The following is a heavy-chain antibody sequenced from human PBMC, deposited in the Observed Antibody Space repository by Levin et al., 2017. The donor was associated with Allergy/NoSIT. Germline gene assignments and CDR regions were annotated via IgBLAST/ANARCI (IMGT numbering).Heavy chain of an antibody. CDR2: FDPEDGET. CDR1: GYTLTELS. Sequence: GESLKISCKVSGYTLTELSMHWVRQAPGKGLEWMGGFDPEDGETIYAQKFQGRVTMTEDTSTDTAYMELSSLRSEDTAVYYCATESMVRGARAFDIWGQGTMVTVSS. D-gene: IGHD3-10*01. V-gene: IGHV1-24*01. CDR3: ATESMVRGARAFDI. J-gene: IGHJ3*02.